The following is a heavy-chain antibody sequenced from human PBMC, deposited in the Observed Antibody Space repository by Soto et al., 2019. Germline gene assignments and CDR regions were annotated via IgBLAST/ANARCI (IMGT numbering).Heavy chain of an antibody. D-gene: IGHD4-4*01. V-gene: IGHV1-69*01. CDR1: GGTSSSYA. CDR2: IIPILDTT. J-gene: IGHJ4*02. Sequence: QVQVVQSGAEVKKPGSSVRVSCKASGGTSSSYAITWMRQAPGQGLEWMGGIIPILDTTDYAQKFQGRVTFTADESTTTVYMELSSLTSEDTAVYYWASVGTTVNIRFDFWGQGTLVTVSS. CDR3: ASVGTTVNIRFDF.